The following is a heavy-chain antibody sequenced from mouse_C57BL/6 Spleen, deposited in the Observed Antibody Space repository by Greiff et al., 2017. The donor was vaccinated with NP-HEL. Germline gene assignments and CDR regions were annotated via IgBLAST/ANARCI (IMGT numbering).Heavy chain of an antibody. J-gene: IGHJ3*01. CDR3: ARENYSSSFAY. CDR1: GFTFSSYA. Sequence: EVQLVESGGGLVKPGGSLKLSCAASGFTFSSYAMSWVRQTPEKRLEWVATISDGGSYTYYPDNVKGRFTISRDNAKNNLYLQMSHLKSEDTAMYYCARENYSSSFAYWGQGTLVTVSA. CDR2: ISDGGSYT. V-gene: IGHV5-4*01. D-gene: IGHD2-12*01.